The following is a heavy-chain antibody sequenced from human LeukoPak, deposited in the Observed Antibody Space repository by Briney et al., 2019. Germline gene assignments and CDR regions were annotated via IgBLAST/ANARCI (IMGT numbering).Heavy chain of an antibody. CDR1: GYTFTSHD. CDR3: ARGYSATLRTTGNDY. J-gene: IGHJ4*02. Sequence: ASVKVSCKASGYTFTSHDMNWVRQATGQGLEWMGWINPNSGNTGYAQNFQGRVAMTRDTSINTAYLDLYSLRSEDTAAYYCARGYSATLRTTGNDYWGQGTLVTVSS. V-gene: IGHV1-8*01. D-gene: IGHD1-7*01. CDR2: INPNSGNT.